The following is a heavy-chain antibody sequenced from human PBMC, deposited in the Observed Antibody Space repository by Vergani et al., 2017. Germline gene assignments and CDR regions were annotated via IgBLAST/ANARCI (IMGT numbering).Heavy chain of an antibody. J-gene: IGHJ6*03. V-gene: IGHV3-30*18. CDR2: ISHDGNKK. CDR3: AKDPRLKEDYYYYYMDV. CDR1: GFDFSQAW. Sequence: VRLVESGGGLVKPGGSLRLSCQVSGFDFSQAWMNWVRQSPGKGLEWVAVISHDGNKKYYVDSVKGRFTISRDNSKNTLYLYMNSLRADDTAVYYCAKDPRLKEDYYYYYMDVWGKGTTVTVSS.